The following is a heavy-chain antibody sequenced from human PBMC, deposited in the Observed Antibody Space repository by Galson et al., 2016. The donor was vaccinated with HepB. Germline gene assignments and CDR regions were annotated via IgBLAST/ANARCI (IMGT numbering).Heavy chain of an antibody. CDR1: GFTFSSYA. J-gene: IGHJ4*02. CDR2: FSNSGDT. V-gene: IGHV4-38-2*01. CDR3: ARVSFRTLGY. Sequence: LSCAASGFTFSSYAMNWVRQPPGKGLEWIGSFSNSGDTFYNPSLKSRVTMSRDTSKNQFSVSLSSVTAADTAVYFCARVSFRTLGYWGQGTLVTVSS.